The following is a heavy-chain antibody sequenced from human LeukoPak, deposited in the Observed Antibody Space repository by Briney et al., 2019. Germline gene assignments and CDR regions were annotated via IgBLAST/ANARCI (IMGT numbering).Heavy chain of an antibody. Sequence: PSETLSLTCAVYGGSFSGYYWSWIRQPPGKGLEWIGEINHSGSTNYNPSLKSRVTISVDTSKNQFSLKLSSVTAADTAVYYCARGTRVRGVIKTPVRNWFDPWGQGTLVTVSS. CDR2: INHSGST. J-gene: IGHJ5*02. D-gene: IGHD3-10*01. CDR3: ARGTRVRGVIKTPVRNWFDP. V-gene: IGHV4-34*01. CDR1: GGSFSGYY.